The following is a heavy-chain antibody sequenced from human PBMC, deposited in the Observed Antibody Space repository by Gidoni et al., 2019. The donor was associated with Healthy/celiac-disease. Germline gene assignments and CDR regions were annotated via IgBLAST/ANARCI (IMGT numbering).Heavy chain of an antibody. CDR2: IYTSGST. CDR1: GGSISRGSDY. D-gene: IGHD3-22*01. J-gene: IGHJ3*02. V-gene: IGHV4-61*02. CDR3: ARGEENSSGYDAFDI. Sequence: QVQLQELGPGLVQPSQTLSLTSTVSGGSISRGSDYWSWIRQPAGKGLEWIGRIYTSGSTNYNPSLKSRVTISVDTSKNQFSLKLSSVTAADTAVYYCARGEENSSGYDAFDIWGQGTMVTVSS.